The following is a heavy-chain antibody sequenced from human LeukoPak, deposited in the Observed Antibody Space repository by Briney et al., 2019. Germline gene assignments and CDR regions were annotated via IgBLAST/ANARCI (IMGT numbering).Heavy chain of an antibody. V-gene: IGHV4-30-4*01. CDR2: IYYSGST. D-gene: IGHD2/OR15-2a*01. Sequence: SETLSLTCTVSGGSISSGDYYWSWIRQPPGKGLEWIGYIYYSGSTYYNPSLKSRVTISVDTSKNQFSLKLSPVTAADTAVYYCARDVALPQGYGMDVWGQGTTVTVSS. CDR3: ARDVALPQGYGMDV. J-gene: IGHJ6*02. CDR1: GGSISSGDYY.